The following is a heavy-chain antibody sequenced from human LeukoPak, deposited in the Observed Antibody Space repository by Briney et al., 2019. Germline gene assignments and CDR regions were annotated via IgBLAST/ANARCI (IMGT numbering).Heavy chain of an antibody. D-gene: IGHD3-22*01. CDR1: GFTFSSYA. J-gene: IGHJ4*02. CDR2: ISYDGSNK. CDR3: ARDSYYYDSSGYQFDY. Sequence: PGRSLRLSCAASGFTFSSYAMHWARQAPGKGLEWVAVISYDGSNKYYADSVKGRFTISRDNSKNTLYLQMNSLRAEDTAVYYCARDSYYYDSSGYQFDYWGQGTLVTVSS. V-gene: IGHV3-30-3*01.